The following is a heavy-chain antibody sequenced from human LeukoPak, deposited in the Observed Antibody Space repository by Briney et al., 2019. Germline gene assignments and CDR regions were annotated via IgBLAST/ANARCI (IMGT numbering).Heavy chain of an antibody. CDR1: GFIFSSYA. Sequence: PGRSLRLSCAASGFIFSSYAMHWVRQAPGKGLEWVAVISKDGSNKYYAGSVKGRFTISRDNSKNTLYLQMNSLTTEDTAVYYCARAALRGGWLQTWAQGTLVTISS. D-gene: IGHD5-24*01. CDR2: ISKDGSNK. J-gene: IGHJ4*02. V-gene: IGHV3-30-3*01. CDR3: ARAALRGGWLQT.